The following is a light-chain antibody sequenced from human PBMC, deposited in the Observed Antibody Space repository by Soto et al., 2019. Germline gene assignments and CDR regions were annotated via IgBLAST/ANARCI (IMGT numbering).Light chain of an antibody. J-gene: IGLJ1*01. Sequence: QSALTQPASVSGSPGQSITISCTGTNSDVGGYNYVSWYQQHPGKAPKLMIFDVSHRPSGVSDRFSGSKSGNTASLTISGLQAEDEADYYCSSYTSNSSGVFGTGTKLTVL. V-gene: IGLV2-14*03. CDR3: SSYTSNSSGV. CDR1: NSDVGGYNY. CDR2: DVS.